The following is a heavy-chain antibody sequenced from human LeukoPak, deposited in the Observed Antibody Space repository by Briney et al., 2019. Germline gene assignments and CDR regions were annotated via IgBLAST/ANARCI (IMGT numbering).Heavy chain of an antibody. Sequence: SETLSLTCAVSGGSISSSSYYWGWIRQPPGKGLEWIGSIYYSGSTYYNPSLKSRVTISVDTSKNQFSLKLSSVTAAATAVYYCERHGPYSRGWGDWGQGTLVTVSS. CDR3: ERHGPYSRGWGD. D-gene: IGHD6-19*01. V-gene: IGHV4-39*01. CDR2: IYYSGST. J-gene: IGHJ4*02. CDR1: GGSISSSSYY.